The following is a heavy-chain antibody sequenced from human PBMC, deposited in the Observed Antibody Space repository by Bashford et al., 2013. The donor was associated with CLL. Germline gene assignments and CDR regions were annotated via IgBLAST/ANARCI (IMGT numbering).Heavy chain of an antibody. CDR2: MNPNSGNT. Sequence: ASVKVSCKASGYTFTSYDINWVRQATGQGLEWMGWMNPNSGNTGYVQKFQGRVTMTSNTSISTAYMELSSLRSEDTAVYYCARGGYDSGGYSISGYWGQGTLVTVSS. CDR1: GYTFTSYD. J-gene: IGHJ4*02. V-gene: IGHV1-8*01. CDR3: ARGGYDSGGYSISGY. D-gene: IGHD3-22*01.